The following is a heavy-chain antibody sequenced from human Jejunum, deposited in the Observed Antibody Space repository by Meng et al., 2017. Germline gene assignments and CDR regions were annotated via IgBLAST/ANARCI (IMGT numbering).Heavy chain of an antibody. J-gene: IGHJ4*02. D-gene: IGHD5-18*01. CDR3: VRGPDKAKSAY. V-gene: IGHV4-61*08. CDR2: IDSRGNT. CDR1: GDSFNSPDYY. Sequence: QGQLQESGPGLVKPSQTLSLTCTVSGDSFNSPDYYWSWIRQPPEKGLEWIGHIDSRGNTRYNPSLRSRVTISVDTSKNQFSLILTSVTAADTAVYYCVRGPDKAKSAYWGPGTLVTVSS.